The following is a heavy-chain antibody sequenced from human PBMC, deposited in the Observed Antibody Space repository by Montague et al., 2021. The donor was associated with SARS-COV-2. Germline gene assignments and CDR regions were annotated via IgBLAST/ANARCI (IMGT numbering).Heavy chain of an antibody. CDR2: IYDSGST. CDR1: GGSISSSNYY. Sequence: SETLSLTCTVSGGSISSSNYYWDWIRQPPGKGLEWIGSIYDSGSTYYNPPLKSRVTISVDTSKNHFSLKLNSVTAADTAFYYCARRGRKLLPVATTIGGFDIWGQGTMVTVSS. J-gene: IGHJ3*02. V-gene: IGHV4-39*02. CDR3: ARRGRKLLPVATTIGGFDI. D-gene: IGHD1-26*01.